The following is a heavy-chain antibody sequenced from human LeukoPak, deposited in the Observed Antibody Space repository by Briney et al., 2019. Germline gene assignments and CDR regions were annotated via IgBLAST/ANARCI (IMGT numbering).Heavy chain of an antibody. D-gene: IGHD4-23*01. V-gene: IGHV1-69*04. CDR1: GGTFSSYA. Sequence: SVTVSCKASGGTFSSYAISWVRQAPGQGLEWMGRIIPILGIANYAQKFQGRVTITADKSTSTAYMELSSLRSEDTAVYYCARGGLGYGGNSAATFDIWGQGTMVTVSS. CDR3: ARGGLGYGGNSAATFDI. CDR2: IIPILGIA. J-gene: IGHJ3*02.